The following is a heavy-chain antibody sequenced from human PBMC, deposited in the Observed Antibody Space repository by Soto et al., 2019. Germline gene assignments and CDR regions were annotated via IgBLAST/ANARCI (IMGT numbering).Heavy chain of an antibody. CDR2: ISAYNGNT. CDR3: ARYLEMYSSGNNWFDP. V-gene: IGHV1-18*01. Sequence: GASVKVSCTASGYTSTSYGISWVRQAPGQGLEWMGWISAYNGNTNYAQKLQGRVTMTTDTSTSTAYMELRSLRSDDTAVYYCARYLEMYSSGNNWFDPWGQGTLVTVSS. D-gene: IGHD6-19*01. CDR1: GYTSTSYG. J-gene: IGHJ5*02.